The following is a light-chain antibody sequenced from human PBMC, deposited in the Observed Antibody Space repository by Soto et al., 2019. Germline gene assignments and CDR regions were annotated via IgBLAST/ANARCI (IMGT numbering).Light chain of an antibody. CDR3: QSYDSSLSANYV. CDR2: GNS. Sequence: QTVVTQPPSVSGAPGQRVTISCTGSSSNIGAGYDVHWYQQLPGTAPKLLIYGNSNRPSGVPDRFSGSKSGTSASLAITGLQAEDEADYYCQSYDSSLSANYVFGTGTKVNVL. CDR1: SSNIGAGYD. J-gene: IGLJ1*01. V-gene: IGLV1-40*01.